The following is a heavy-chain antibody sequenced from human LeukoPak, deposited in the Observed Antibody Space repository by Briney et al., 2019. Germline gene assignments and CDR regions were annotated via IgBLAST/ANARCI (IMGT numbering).Heavy chain of an antibody. CDR2: ISSSGSTI. CDR1: GFTFSSYA. J-gene: IGHJ5*02. D-gene: IGHD6-6*01. Sequence: PGGSLRLSCAASGFTFSSYAMSWVRQAPGKGLEWVSAISSSGSTIYYADSVKGRFTISRDNAKNSLYLQMNSLRAEDTAVYYCARDYHSSSSIWFDPWGQGTLVTVSS. CDR3: ARDYHSSSSIWFDP. V-gene: IGHV3-48*04.